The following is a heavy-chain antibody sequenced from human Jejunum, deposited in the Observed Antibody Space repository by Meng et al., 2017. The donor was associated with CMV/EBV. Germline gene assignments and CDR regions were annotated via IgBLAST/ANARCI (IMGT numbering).Heavy chain of an antibody. CDR3: ARGPSRYSPDYYYGLDV. Sequence: TFNGYGVHWVRQAPGKGLEWISYIRFDGSKTYYGESVKGRFTIARDKVKKTIYLYMASLRPDDAAVYYCARGPSRYSPDYYYGLDVWGQGTTVTVSS. CDR2: IRFDGSKT. D-gene: IGHD3-9*01. J-gene: IGHJ6*02. V-gene: IGHV3-30*02. CDR1: TFNGYG.